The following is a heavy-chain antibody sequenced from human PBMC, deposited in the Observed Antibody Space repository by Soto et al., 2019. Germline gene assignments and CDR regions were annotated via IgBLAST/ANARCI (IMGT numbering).Heavy chain of an antibody. J-gene: IGHJ6*03. CDR3: AKDFFEYSSSSGDYYYYYMDV. D-gene: IGHD6-6*01. CDR2: ISGSGGST. Sequence: PGGSLRLSCAASGFTLSSYAMSWVRQAPGKGLEWVSAISGSGGSTYYADSVKGRFTISRDNSKNTLYLQMNSLRAEDTAVYYCAKDFFEYSSSSGDYYYYYMDVWGKGTTVTVSS. V-gene: IGHV3-23*01. CDR1: GFTLSSYA.